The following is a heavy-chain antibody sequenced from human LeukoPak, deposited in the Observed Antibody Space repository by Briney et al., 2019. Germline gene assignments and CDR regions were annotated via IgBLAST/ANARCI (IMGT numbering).Heavy chain of an antibody. CDR2: INPNSGGT. V-gene: IGHV1-2*02. CDR1: GYTFTGYY. CDR3: ARPIVRATRLVAFDI. Sequence: ASVKVSCKASGYTFTGYYMHWVRQAPGQGLEWMGWINPNSGGTNYAQKFQGRVTMTRDTSISTAYMELSRLRSDDTAVYYCARPIVRATRLVAFDIWGQGTMVTVSS. D-gene: IGHD1-26*01. J-gene: IGHJ3*02.